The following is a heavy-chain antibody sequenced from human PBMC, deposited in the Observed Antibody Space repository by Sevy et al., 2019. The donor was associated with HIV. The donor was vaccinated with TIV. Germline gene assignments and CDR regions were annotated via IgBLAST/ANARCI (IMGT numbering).Heavy chain of an antibody. J-gene: IGHJ4*02. Sequence: GGSLRLSCAASGLTVSSNFMSWVRQAPGKGLEWVSVVYIGGATYYADSVKGRFAISRDDSKNTLYLQMNSLRAEDTAVYYCARGKHINDHYGSFDYRGQGTLVTVSS. D-gene: IGHD4-17*01. V-gene: IGHV3-53*01. CDR1: GLTVSSNF. CDR3: ARGKHINDHYGSFDY. CDR2: VYIGGAT.